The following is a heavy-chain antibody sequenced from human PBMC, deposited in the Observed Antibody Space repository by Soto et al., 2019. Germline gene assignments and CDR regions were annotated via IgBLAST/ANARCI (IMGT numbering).Heavy chain of an antibody. J-gene: IGHJ4*02. Sequence: GGSLRLSCAASGFTFSSYWMSWVRQAPGKGLEWVANIKQDGSEKYYVDSVKGRFTISKDNAKNSLYLQMNSLRAEDTAVYYCARNSRYCTNGVCPKYWGQGTLVTVSS. CDR1: GFTFSSYW. CDR2: IKQDGSEK. D-gene: IGHD2-8*01. CDR3: ARNSRYCTNGVCPKY. V-gene: IGHV3-7*01.